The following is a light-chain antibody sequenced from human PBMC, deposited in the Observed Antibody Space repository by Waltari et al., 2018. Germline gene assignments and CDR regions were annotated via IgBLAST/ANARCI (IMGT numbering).Light chain of an antibody. Sequence: IVLTQSPGTLSLSQGDRATLSCRASQSASGSFAWYQQKAGQAPRLLIYGASSRATGIPDRFSGGGSGTDFSLTISRLEPEDFAVYYCQHYVRLPATFGQGTKVEI. V-gene: IGKV3-20*01. CDR3: QHYVRLPAT. CDR2: GAS. J-gene: IGKJ1*01. CDR1: QSASGS.